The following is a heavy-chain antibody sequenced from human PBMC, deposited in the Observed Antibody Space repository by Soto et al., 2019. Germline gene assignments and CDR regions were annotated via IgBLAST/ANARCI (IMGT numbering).Heavy chain of an antibody. CDR2: IDPSDSYT. D-gene: IGHD6-13*01. Sequence: GESLKISCKGSGYSFTSYWISWVRQMPGKGLEWMGRIDPSDSYTNYSPSFQGHVTISADKSISTAYLQWSSLKASDTAMYYCGSQLYRSSIVGVDSWGQGTLVTVSS. J-gene: IGHJ4*02. V-gene: IGHV5-10-1*01. CDR3: GSQLYRSSIVGVDS. CDR1: GYSFTSYW.